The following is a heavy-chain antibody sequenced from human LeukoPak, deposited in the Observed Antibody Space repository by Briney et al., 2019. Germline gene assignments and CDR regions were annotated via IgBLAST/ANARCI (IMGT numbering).Heavy chain of an antibody. Sequence: ASVKVSCKASGYTFSSHGITWVRQAPGQGLERMGWISTYNGNTNYAQKLQGRATMTTDTSTSTAYMELRSLRSDDTAVYYCARQRCVVWFGEFLYYFYYWGEGSLV. CDR1: GYTFSSHG. CDR3: ARQRCVVWFGEFLYYFYY. J-gene: IGHJ4*02. V-gene: IGHV1-18*01. D-gene: IGHD3-10*01. CDR2: ISTYNGNT.